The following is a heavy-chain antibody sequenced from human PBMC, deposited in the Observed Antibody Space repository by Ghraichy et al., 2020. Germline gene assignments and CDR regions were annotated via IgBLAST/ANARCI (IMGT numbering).Heavy chain of an antibody. CDR2: INHSGST. Sequence: GSLRLSCAVYGGSFSGYYWSWIRQPPGKGLEWIGEINHSGSTNYNPSLKSRVTISVDTSKNQFSLKLSSVAAADTAVYYCARERGMAARRLNYYMDVWGKGTTVTVSS. V-gene: IGHV4-34*01. CDR3: ARERGMAARRLNYYMDV. J-gene: IGHJ6*03. D-gene: IGHD6-6*01. CDR1: GGSFSGYY.